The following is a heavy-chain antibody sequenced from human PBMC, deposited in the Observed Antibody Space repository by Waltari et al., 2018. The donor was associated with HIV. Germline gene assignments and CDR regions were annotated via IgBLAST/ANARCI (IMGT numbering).Heavy chain of an antibody. CDR2: INHSGST. Sequence: QVQLQQWGAGLLKPSETLSLTCAVYGGSFSGYYWSWIRQPPGKGLEWIGEINHSGSTNYNPSLKSRVTISVDTSKNQFSLKLSSVTAADTAVYYCASVGGWPLDYWGQGTLVTVSS. J-gene: IGHJ4*02. D-gene: IGHD3-16*01. CDR1: GGSFSGYY. V-gene: IGHV4-34*01. CDR3: ASVGGWPLDY.